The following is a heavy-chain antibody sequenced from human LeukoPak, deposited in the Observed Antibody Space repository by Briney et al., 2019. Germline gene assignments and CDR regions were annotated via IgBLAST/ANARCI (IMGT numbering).Heavy chain of an antibody. J-gene: IGHJ3*02. V-gene: IGHV4-38-2*02. CDR1: GYSISSGYY. D-gene: IGHD2-15*01. Sequence: SETLSLTCTVSGYSISSGYYWGWIRQPPGTGLEWIGSIYHSGSTYYNPSLKSRVTISVDTSKNQFSLKLSSVTAADTAVYYCARDRRGYCSGGSCFDDAFDIWGQGTMVTVSS. CDR3: ARDRRGYCSGGSCFDDAFDI. CDR2: IYHSGST.